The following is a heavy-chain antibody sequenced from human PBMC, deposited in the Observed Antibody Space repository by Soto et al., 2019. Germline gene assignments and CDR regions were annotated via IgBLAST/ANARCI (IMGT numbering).Heavy chain of an antibody. CDR1: GFTFNTYA. D-gene: IGHD6-19*01. Sequence: GGSLRLSCAVSGFTFNTYAMRWVRQTPGKGLEWVSAISGTGGTTFYADSVKGRFTISRDNSKNTLYLQMNSLRPEDTAVYYCARVDYSSAIDHWGQGTLVTVSS. V-gene: IGHV3-23*01. CDR2: ISGTGGTT. CDR3: ARVDYSSAIDH. J-gene: IGHJ4*02.